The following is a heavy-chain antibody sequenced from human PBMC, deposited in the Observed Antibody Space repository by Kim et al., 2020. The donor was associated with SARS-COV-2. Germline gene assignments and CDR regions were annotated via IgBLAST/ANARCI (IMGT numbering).Heavy chain of an antibody. Sequence: SVKVSCKASGGTFSSYAISWVRQAPGQGLEWMGGIIPIFGTANYAQKFQGRVTITADESTSTAYMELSSLRSEDTAVYYCARGREYYYGSGSYYKLWGQGTLVTVSS. J-gene: IGHJ4*02. CDR2: IIPIFGTA. CDR1: GGTFSSYA. CDR3: ARGREYYYGSGSYYKL. V-gene: IGHV1-69*13. D-gene: IGHD3-10*01.